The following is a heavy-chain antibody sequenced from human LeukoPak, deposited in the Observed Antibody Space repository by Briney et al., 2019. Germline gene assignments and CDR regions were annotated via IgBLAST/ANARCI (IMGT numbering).Heavy chain of an antibody. CDR1: GGSIISYY. V-gene: IGHV4-59*01. J-gene: IGHJ4*02. CDR3: ARGSLTGRTGYDFVA. Sequence: SETLSLTCTVSGGSIISYYWSWIRQPPGKGLEWVGYIYYSGNTNYNPSLKSRATISLDTSRNQFSLKLSSVTAADTAVDYCARGSLTGRTGYDFVAWGQGTLVTVSS. D-gene: IGHD3-9*01. CDR2: IYYSGNT.